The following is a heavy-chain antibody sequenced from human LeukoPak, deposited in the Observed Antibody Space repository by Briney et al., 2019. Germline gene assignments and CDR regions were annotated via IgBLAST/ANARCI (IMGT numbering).Heavy chain of an antibody. CDR3: AREQYYYDSSGYSIFDY. V-gene: IGHV4-59*01. CDR1: GGSISSYY. Sequence: SETLSLTCTVSGGSISSYYWSWIRQPPGKGLEWIGYIYYSGSTNYNPSLKSRVTISVDTSKNQFSLKLSSVTAADTAVYYCAREQYYYDSSGYSIFDYWGQGTLVIVSS. CDR2: IYYSGST. D-gene: IGHD3-22*01. J-gene: IGHJ4*02.